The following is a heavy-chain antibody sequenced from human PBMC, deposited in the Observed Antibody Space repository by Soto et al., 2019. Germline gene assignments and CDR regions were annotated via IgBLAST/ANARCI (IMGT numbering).Heavy chain of an antibody. D-gene: IGHD2-2*01. V-gene: IGHV3-11*06. Sequence: GGSLRLSCAASGFTFSDYYMSWIRQAPGKGLEWISYITGSNIYTNYADSVKGRFTISRDNANNSLYLQMDSLRVEDTAVYYCARDGGEVIPAAIGGGYGMDVWGQGTTVTVSS. J-gene: IGHJ6*01. CDR3: ARDGGEVIPAAIGGGYGMDV. CDR2: ITGSNIYT. CDR1: GFTFSDYY.